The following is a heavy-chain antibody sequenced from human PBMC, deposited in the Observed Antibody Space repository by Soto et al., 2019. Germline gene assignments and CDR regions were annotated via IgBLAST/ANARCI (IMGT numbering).Heavy chain of an antibody. CDR2: INHSGST. Sequence: QVQLRQWGAGLLKPSETLSLTCAVYGGSFSGYYWSWIRQPPGKGLEWIGEINHSGSTNYNPSLKSRVTISVDTSKNQFSLKLSSVTAADTAVYYCARGVWFDPWGQGTLVTVSS. CDR1: GGSFSGYY. CDR3: ARGVWFDP. V-gene: IGHV4-34*01. J-gene: IGHJ5*02.